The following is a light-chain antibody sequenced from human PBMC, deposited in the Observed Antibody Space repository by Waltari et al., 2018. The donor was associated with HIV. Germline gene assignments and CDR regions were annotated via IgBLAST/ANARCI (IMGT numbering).Light chain of an antibody. V-gene: IGLV1-51*01. CDR3: GTWSRSLRGAV. Sequence: QSVLTLPPSVYASTGLRATIFCSTISSNIAYVFVSWYQPLPEAAPKLVIYDNHNRPTVIPDGFAGSKSGTSATLAITGLQTADEGVYFCGTWSRSLRGAVFGAGTKLTVL. CDR1: SSNIAYVF. J-gene: IGLJ2*01. CDR2: DNH.